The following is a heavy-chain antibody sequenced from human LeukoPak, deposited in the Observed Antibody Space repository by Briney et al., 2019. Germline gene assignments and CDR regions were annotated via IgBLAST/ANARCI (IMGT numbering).Heavy chain of an antibody. Sequence: SETLSLTCTVSGGSISSYYGSWIRQPPGKGLEWIGYIYYSGSTNYNPSLKSRVTISVDTSKNQFSLKLSSVTAADTVVYYRARHNTVTTIDWFDPWGQGTLVTVSS. V-gene: IGHV4-59*08. CDR1: GGSISSYY. CDR3: ARHNTVTTIDWFDP. J-gene: IGHJ5*02. D-gene: IGHD4-17*01. CDR2: IYYSGST.